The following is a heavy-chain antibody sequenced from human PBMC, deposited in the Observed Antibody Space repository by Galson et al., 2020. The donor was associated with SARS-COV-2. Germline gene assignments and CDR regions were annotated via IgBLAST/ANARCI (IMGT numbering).Heavy chain of an antibody. V-gene: IGHV3-33*01. CDR1: GSTSSYHA. CDR3: ARDGQSRRGWAFDY. Sequence: SLKTSCAASGSTSSYHAMHWVHQPPDKGLAWVAQIFFAGSATYYGDSARGRFTISRDSSKTTVYLQRNNLRVDDTAVYYCARDGQSRRGWAFDYWGQGTLLTDSS. CDR2: IFFAGSAT. D-gene: IGHD6-19*01. J-gene: IGHJ4*02.